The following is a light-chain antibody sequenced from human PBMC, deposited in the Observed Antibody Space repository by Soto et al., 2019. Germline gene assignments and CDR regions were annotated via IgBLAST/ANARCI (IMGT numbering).Light chain of an antibody. CDR3: QQYGSSPSLT. J-gene: IGKJ4*01. V-gene: IGKV3-15*01. Sequence: EIVVTQSPASLSVSACERVTLSCRASQIVGSKVAWYHQKAGQAPRLLIYDTSTSTTGIPPRFSGSGSATDFTLPISSLEPEDFAVYYCQQYGSSPSLTFGGGTKVDIK. CDR2: DTS. CDR1: QIVGSK.